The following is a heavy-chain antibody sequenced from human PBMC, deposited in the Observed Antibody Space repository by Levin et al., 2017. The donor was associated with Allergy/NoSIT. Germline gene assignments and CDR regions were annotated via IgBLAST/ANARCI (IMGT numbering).Heavy chain of an antibody. CDR3: ARGYCSSTSCYAGFDS. CDR1: GFTFDDHY. J-gene: IGHJ5*01. CDR2: INWNGGTR. Sequence: ETLSLTCAASGFTFDDHYMAWVRQAPGKGLEWVSNINWNGGTRGYADSVKGRFTIYRDNGTKSLYLQMNSLRAEDTALYYCARGYCSSTSCYAGFDSWGQGTLVTVSS. V-gene: IGHV3-20*04. D-gene: IGHD2-2*01.